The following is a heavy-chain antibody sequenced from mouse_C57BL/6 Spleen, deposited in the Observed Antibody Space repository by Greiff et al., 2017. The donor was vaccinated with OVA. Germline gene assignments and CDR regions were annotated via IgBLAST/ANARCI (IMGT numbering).Heavy chain of an antibody. CDR3: ARDYGSSSPYAMDY. D-gene: IGHD1-1*01. V-gene: IGHV1-72*01. Sequence: QVQLQQPGAELVKPGASVKLSCKASGYTFTSYWMHWVKQRPGRGLEWIGRIDPNSGGTKHNEKFKSKATLTVDKPSSTAYMQLSSLTSEDSAVYYCARDYGSSSPYAMDYWGQGTSVTVSS. J-gene: IGHJ4*01. CDR1: GYTFTSYW. CDR2: IDPNSGGT.